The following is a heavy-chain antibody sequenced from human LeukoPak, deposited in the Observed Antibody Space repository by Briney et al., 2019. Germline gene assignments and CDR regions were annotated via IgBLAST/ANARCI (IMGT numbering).Heavy chain of an antibody. CDR2: ISGSGGST. Sequence: GGSLRLSCAASVFTFSSYAMTWVRQAPGKGLEWVSAISGSGGSTYYADSVKGRFTISRDNFKNMMYLQMNSLRAEDTAVYYCAKEGPYWYFDLWGRGTLVTVSS. J-gene: IGHJ2*01. CDR3: AKEGPYWYFDL. CDR1: VFTFSSYA. V-gene: IGHV3-23*01.